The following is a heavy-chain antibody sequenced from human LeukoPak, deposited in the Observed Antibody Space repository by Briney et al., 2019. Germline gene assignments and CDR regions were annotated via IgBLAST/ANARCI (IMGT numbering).Heavy chain of an antibody. D-gene: IGHD4-23*01. J-gene: IGHJ4*02. CDR2: ISYDGSNK. V-gene: IGHV3-30-3*01. CDR1: GFTFSSYA. Sequence: GGSLRLSCAASGFTFSSYAMHWVRQAPDKGLEWVAVISYDGSNKYYADSVKGRFTISRDNSKNTLYLQMNSLRAEDTAVYYCARDIYGGNSGALAYWGQGTLVTVSS. CDR3: ARDIYGGNSGALAY.